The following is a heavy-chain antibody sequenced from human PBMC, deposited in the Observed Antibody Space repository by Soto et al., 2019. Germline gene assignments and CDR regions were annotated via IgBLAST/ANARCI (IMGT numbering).Heavy chain of an antibody. CDR3: ARGPLRHSNTWLSTLGEFDC. J-gene: IGHJ4*02. CDR1: GGSISSYY. V-gene: IGHV4-59*12. CDR2: VYYSGST. D-gene: IGHD5-12*01. Sequence: SETLSLTCTVSGGSISSYYWSWIRQSPGKGLEWIGYVYYSGSTNYNPSLKSRVTISVDTSKKQLSLKWNSVTAADTAVYYCARGPLRHSNTWLSTLGEFDCWGQGTLVTVSS.